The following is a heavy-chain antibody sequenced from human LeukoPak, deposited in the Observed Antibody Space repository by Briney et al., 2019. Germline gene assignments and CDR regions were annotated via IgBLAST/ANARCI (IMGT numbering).Heavy chain of an antibody. V-gene: IGHV4-59*01. D-gene: IGHD4-23*01. CDR3: ARSPTTVVSGFYYYGMDV. J-gene: IGHJ6*02. Sequence: SETLSLTCTVSGGSISSYYWSWIRQAPGKGLEWIGYIYYNGNTNYNPSLKRRVTLSVDTSKNQFSMKLSSVTAADTAVYYCARSPTTVVSGFYYYGMDVWGHGTTVTVSS. CDR1: GGSISSYY. CDR2: IYYNGNT.